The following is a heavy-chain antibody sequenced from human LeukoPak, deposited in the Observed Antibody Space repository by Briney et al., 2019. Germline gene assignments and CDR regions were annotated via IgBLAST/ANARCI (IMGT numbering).Heavy chain of an antibody. Sequence: GGSLTLSCAASGFSFSSYWMTWVRQAPGKGLEWVANIGLDGSENYYAAPVKGRFTISRDNAKTSLYLQMNSLRADDTAVYYCARPGGWYPFDFWGQGTLVIVSS. CDR3: ARPGGWYPFDF. J-gene: IGHJ4*02. D-gene: IGHD6-19*01. V-gene: IGHV3-7*05. CDR1: GFSFSSYW. CDR2: IGLDGSEN.